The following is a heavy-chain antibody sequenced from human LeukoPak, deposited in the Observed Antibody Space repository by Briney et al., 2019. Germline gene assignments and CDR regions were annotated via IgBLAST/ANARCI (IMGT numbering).Heavy chain of an antibody. CDR3: ARMSSVRGALEGY. CDR1: GFTFTIFG. D-gene: IGHD3-10*01. V-gene: IGHV3-48*01. Sequence: PGGSLRLSCAASGFTFTIFGLNWVRQAPGKGPEWVSYIDARSGITYYADSVQGRFTISRDDARESVFLQMDGLRVDDTAVYYCARMSSVRGALEGYWGQGTLVTVSS. J-gene: IGHJ4*02. CDR2: IDARSGIT.